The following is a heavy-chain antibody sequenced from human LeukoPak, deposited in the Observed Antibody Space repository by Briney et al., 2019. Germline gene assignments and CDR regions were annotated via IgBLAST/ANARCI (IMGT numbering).Heavy chain of an antibody. Sequence: PGGSLRLSCAVSGFTLTNHAVSWVRQAPGKGLEWVSIVVGTGGTYYADSVKGRFILSRDNSKNTLYLQMNSLRAEDTAVYYCAKDRAVAGPRTPFDYWGQGTLVTVSS. CDR1: GFTLTNHA. CDR3: AKDRAVAGPRTPFDY. J-gene: IGHJ4*02. V-gene: IGHV3-23*01. D-gene: IGHD6-19*01. CDR2: VVGTGGT.